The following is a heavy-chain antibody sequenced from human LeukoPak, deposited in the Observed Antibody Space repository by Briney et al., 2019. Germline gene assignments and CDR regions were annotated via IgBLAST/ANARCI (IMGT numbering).Heavy chain of an antibody. V-gene: IGHV3-21*01. D-gene: IGHD5-18*01. CDR3: ARDATATGGNWFDP. J-gene: IGHJ5*02. CDR1: GFTFSSYS. Sequence: PGGSLRLPCAASGFTFSSYSMNWVRQAPGKGLEWVSSISSSSSYIYYADSVKGRFTISRDNAKNSLYLQMNSLRAEDTAVYYCARDATATGGNWFDPWGQGTLVTVSS. CDR2: ISSSSSYI.